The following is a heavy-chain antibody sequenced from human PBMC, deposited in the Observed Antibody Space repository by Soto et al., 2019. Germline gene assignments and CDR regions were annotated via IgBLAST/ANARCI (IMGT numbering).Heavy chain of an antibody. CDR2: INHSGST. Sequence: PSETLSLTCAVYGGSFSGYYWSWIRQPPGKGLEWIGEINHSGSTNYNPSLKSRVTISVDTSKNQFSLKLSSVTAADTAVYYCARGVYYGSGSLGYWGQGTLVTV. V-gene: IGHV4-34*01. CDR3: ARGVYYGSGSLGY. D-gene: IGHD3-10*01. CDR1: GGSFSGYY. J-gene: IGHJ4*02.